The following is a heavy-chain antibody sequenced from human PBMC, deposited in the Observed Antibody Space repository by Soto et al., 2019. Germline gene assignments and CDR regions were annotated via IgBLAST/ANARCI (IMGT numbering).Heavy chain of an antibody. CDR3: AKIGAGWLPHTGVFDY. J-gene: IGHJ4*02. Sequence: GGSLRLSCAASGFTFSSYAMSWVRQAPGKGLEWVSAISGSGGSTYYADSVKGRFTISRDNSKNTLYLQMNSLRVEDTAVYYCAKIGAGWLPHTGVFDYWGQGTLVTVSS. V-gene: IGHV3-23*01. CDR1: GFTFSSYA. D-gene: IGHD5-12*01. CDR2: ISGSGGST.